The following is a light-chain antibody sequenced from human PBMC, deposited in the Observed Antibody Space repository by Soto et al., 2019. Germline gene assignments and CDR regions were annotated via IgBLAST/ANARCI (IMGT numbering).Light chain of an antibody. J-gene: IGKJ1*01. CDR3: LQYNGNPWT. CDR2: AGS. CDR1: QDISRY. V-gene: IGKV1-17*03. Sequence: DIQMTQSPAAMSASVGDRVTITCRASQDISRYVAWFQQKPGRVPKRLIFAGSTLQSGVPSRFSGSGSGTEFTLTINALQPDDFATYYCLQYNGNPWTFGQGTEVEI.